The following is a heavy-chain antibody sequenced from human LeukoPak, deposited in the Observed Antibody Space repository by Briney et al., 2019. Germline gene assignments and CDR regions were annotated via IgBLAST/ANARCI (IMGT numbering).Heavy chain of an antibody. CDR1: GGSISSSSYY. D-gene: IGHD4-17*01. J-gene: IGHJ4*02. Sequence: SETLSLTCTVSGGSISSSSYYWGWIRQPPGKGLEWIGSIYYSGSTYYNPSLKSRVTISVDTSKNQFSLKLSSVTAADTAVYYCARLNVGYGDYGGYFDYWGQGTLVTVSS. CDR3: ARLNVGYGDYGGYFDY. CDR2: IYYSGST. V-gene: IGHV4-39*01.